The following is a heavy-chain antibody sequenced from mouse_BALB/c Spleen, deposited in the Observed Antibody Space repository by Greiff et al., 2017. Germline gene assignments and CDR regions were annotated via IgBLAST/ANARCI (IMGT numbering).Heavy chain of an antibody. V-gene: IGHV7-3*02. J-gene: IGHJ3*01. CDR2: IRNKANGYTT. Sequence: EVHLVESGGGLVQPGGSLRLSCATSGFTFTDYYMSWVRQPPGKELEWLGFIRNKANGYTTEYSASVKGRFTISRDNSQSILYLQMNTLRAEDSATYYCARDKNYGKYEFAYWGQGTLVTVSA. D-gene: IGHD2-1*01. CDR1: GFTFTDYY. CDR3: ARDKNYGKYEFAY.